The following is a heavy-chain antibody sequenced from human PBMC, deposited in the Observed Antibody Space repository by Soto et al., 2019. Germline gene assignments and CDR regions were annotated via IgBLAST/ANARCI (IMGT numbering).Heavy chain of an antibody. J-gene: IGHJ4*02. CDR3: ARGPPFGR. Sequence: QLQLQESGSGLVKPSQTLSLTCDVSGGSISSGGYSWSWIRQPPGKGLEWIGYIYHSGSTYYNPSLTRRVTIAVARSKNQLSLKRSSVTAANTAVYYCARGPPFGRWSQGPQVTVST. V-gene: IGHV4-30-2*01. D-gene: IGHD3-3*01. CDR2: IYHSGST. CDR1: GGSISSGGYS.